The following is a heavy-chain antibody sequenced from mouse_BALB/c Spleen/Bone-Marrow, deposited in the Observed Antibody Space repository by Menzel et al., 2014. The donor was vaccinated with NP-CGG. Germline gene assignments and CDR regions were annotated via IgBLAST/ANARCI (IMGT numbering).Heavy chain of an antibody. Sequence: EVKVVESGPDLVKPSQSLSLTCTVTGYSITSGYSWHWIRQFPGNILEWMGYIHYSGYTNYNPSLKSRISITRDTSKNQNFLQLNTLTTEDTATYYCARTDSYYAMDYWGQRTSVTVSS. CDR1: GYSITSGYS. CDR3: ARTDSYYAMDY. J-gene: IGHJ4*01. CDR2: IHYSGYT. V-gene: IGHV3-1*02.